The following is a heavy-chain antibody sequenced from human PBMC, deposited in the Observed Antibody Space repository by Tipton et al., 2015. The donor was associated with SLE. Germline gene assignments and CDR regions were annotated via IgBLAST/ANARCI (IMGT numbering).Heavy chain of an antibody. V-gene: IGHV4-34*01. D-gene: IGHD5-12*01. CDR1: DGSFSGYY. J-gene: IGHJ5*02. Sequence: TLSLTCAVYDGSFSGYYCSWIRQPPGKGLEWIGEINHSGSTNYNPSLKSRVTISVDTSKNQFSLKLSSVTAADTAVYYCARGGAGYPAAFDPWGRGTLVTVSS. CDR2: INHSGST. CDR3: ARGGAGYPAAFDP.